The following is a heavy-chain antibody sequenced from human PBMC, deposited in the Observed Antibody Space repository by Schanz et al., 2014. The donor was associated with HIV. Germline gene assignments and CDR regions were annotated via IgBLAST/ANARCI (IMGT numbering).Heavy chain of an antibody. CDR2: IWYDGSNK. CDR3: ARGSWYSGGWYDDYNYYDVDV. CDR1: GFMFSSYG. D-gene: IGHD6-19*01. V-gene: IGHV3-33*01. Sequence: QVQLVESGGGVVQPGRSLRLSCAASGFMFSSYGMHWVRQAPGKGLEWVAVIWYDGSNKYYADSVKGRFTISRDNANNSLSLQMKSLRAEDTAVYFCARGSWYSGGWYDDYNYYDVDVWGQGSTVIVSS. J-gene: IGHJ6*02.